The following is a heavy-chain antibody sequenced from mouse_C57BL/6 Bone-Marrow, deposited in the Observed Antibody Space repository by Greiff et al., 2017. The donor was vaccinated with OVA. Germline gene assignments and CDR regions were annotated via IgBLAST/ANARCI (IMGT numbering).Heavy chain of an antibody. CDR1: GFTFSDFY. J-gene: IGHJ2*01. CDR3: ARDALSTMGYYFDY. V-gene: IGHV7-1*01. CDR2: SRNKANDYNK. D-gene: IGHD2-1*01. Sequence: EVKLMESGGGLVQSGRSLRLSCATSGFTFSDFYMDWVRQAPGKGLEWIGASRNKANDYNKEYSASVKGRFIVSRDTSQSILYLQMNALRAEDTAIYYCARDALSTMGYYFDYWGQGTTLTVSA.